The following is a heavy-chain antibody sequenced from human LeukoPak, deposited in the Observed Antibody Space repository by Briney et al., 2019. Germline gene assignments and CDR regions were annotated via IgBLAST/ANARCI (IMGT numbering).Heavy chain of an antibody. J-gene: IGHJ4*02. V-gene: IGHV3-7*03. CDR2: IKEDGSIE. D-gene: IGHD3-10*02. CDR3: ARGDWYYVY. CDR1: GFTFSNYW. Sequence: GGSLRLSCAASGFTFSNYWMSWVRQAPGKGLEWVANIKEDGSIEDDVDSVKGRLTVSRDNAKNSLYLQMNSLGAEDTAVYYCARGDWYYVYWGQGTLVTVSS.